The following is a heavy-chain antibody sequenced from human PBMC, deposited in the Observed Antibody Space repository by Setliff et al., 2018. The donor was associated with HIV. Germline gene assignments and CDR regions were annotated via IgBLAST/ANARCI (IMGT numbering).Heavy chain of an antibody. Sequence: SETLSLTCAVYGGSFSGYYWSWIRQPPGKGLEWIGEIIHSGTTNYNPSLESRVTISVDTFKNQFSLNLSSVTAADTAVYYCARHWLKPIQELQQLPLLDYFDYWGQGTLVTVSS. D-gene: IGHD6-13*01. CDR2: IIHSGTT. V-gene: IGHV4-34*12. J-gene: IGHJ4*02. CDR1: GGSFSGYY. CDR3: ARHWLKPIQELQQLPLLDYFDY.